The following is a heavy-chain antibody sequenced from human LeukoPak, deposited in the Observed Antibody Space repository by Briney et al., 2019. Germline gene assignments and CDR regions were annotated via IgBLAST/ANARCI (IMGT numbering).Heavy chain of an antibody. D-gene: IGHD4-17*01. V-gene: IGHV1-18*01. CDR3: ARGPTPLPYYFDY. CDR1: GYTFTSYA. CDR2: ISAYNGNT. Sequence: ASVKVSCKASGYTFTSYAITWVRQAPGQGLEWMGWISAYNGNTNYAQKLQGRVTMTTDTSTSTAYTELRSLRSGDTAMYYCARGPTPLPYYFDYWGQGTLVTVSS. J-gene: IGHJ4*02.